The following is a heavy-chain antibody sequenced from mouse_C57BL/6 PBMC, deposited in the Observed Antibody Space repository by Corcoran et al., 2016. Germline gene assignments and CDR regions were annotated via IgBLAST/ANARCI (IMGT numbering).Heavy chain of an antibody. J-gene: IGHJ2*01. CDR1: GFSLSTSGMG. CDR2: IYWDDDK. V-gene: IGHV8-12*01. CDR3: ARSYDGYLYYCDY. Sequence: QVTLNESGPGILQSSQTLSLTCSFSGFSLSTSGMGVSWIRQPSGKGLEWLAHIYWDDDKRYNPSLKSRRTISKDTSRNQVFLKITSVDTADTATYYCARSYDGYLYYCDYWGQGTTLTVSS. D-gene: IGHD2-3*01.